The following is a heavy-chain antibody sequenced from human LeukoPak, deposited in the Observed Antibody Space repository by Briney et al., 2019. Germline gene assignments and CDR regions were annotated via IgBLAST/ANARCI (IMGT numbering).Heavy chain of an antibody. D-gene: IGHD3-16*01. J-gene: IGHJ4*02. CDR3: ARGVYDWGY. CDR2: IKEDGSEI. Sequence: PGGSLRLSCAAPGFAFSSYWMAWVRQAPGKGLEWVANIKEDGSEIYYVDSVKGRFTISRDNAKNSLYLQMNNLRVEDTAVYYCARGVYDWGYWGQGTLVTVSS. CDR1: GFAFSSYW. V-gene: IGHV3-7*04.